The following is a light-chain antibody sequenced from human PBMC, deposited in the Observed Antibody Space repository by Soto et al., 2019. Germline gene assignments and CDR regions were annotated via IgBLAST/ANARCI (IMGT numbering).Light chain of an antibody. CDR3: CSYAASGSLL. J-gene: IGLJ2*01. CDR2: EVN. CDR1: SSDVGLYNL. V-gene: IGLV2-23*02. Sequence: QSALTQPASVAGSPGQSITISCTGTSSDVGLYNLVSWYQQHPGKAPKFMIYEVNKRSSGISFRFSGSKSGNTASLTISGLQAEDEADYDCCSYAASGSLLFGGGTKLTVL.